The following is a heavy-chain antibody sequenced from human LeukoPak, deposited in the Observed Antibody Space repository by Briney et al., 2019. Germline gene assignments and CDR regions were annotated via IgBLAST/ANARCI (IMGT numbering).Heavy chain of an antibody. CDR1: GGSFSGYY. CDR3: ARAFVDTAMARNFDY. J-gene: IGHJ4*02. V-gene: IGHV4-34*01. D-gene: IGHD5-18*01. Sequence: SETLSLTCAVYGGSFSGYYWSWIRQPPGKGLEWSGEINHSGSTNYNPSLKSRFTISVDTSKNQFSLKLSSVTAADTAVYYCARAFVDTAMARNFDYWGQGTLVTVSS. CDR2: INHSGST.